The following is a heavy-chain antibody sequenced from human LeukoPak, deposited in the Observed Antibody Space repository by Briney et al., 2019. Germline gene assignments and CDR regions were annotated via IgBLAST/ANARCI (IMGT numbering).Heavy chain of an antibody. CDR3: ARDFGVGQQLGPGAYYYGMDV. CDR2: ISSSSSYI. V-gene: IGHV3-21*01. Sequence: PGGSLRLSCAASGFTFSSYSMNWVRQAPGKGLEGVSSISSSSSYIYYADSVKGRFTISRDNAKNSLYLQMNSLRAEDTAVYYCARDFGVGQQLGPGAYYYGMDVWGQGTTVTVSS. D-gene: IGHD6-13*01. CDR1: GFTFSSYS. J-gene: IGHJ6*02.